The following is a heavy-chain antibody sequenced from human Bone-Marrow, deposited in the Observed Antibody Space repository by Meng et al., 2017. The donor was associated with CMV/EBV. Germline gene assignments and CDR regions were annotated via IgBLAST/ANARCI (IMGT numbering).Heavy chain of an antibody. J-gene: IGHJ5*02. Sequence: SETLSLTCAVYGGSFSGYYWSWIRQPPGKGLEWIGYIYYSGSTNYNPSLKSRVTISVDTSKNQFSLKLSSVTAADTAVYYCARDLTFRGFDPWGQGTLVTVSS. CDR2: IYYSGST. CDR3: ARDLTFRGFDP. V-gene: IGHV4-59*01. D-gene: IGHD3-16*01. CDR1: GGSFSGYY.